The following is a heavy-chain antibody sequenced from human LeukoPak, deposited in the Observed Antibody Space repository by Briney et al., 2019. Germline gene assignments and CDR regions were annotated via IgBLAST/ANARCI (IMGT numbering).Heavy chain of an antibody. Sequence: SVKVSCKASGFTFTSSAVQWVRQARGQRLEWIGWIVVGSGNTNYAQKFQERVTITRDMSTSTAYMELSSLRSEDTAVYYCARGRRGYCSGGSCKNWFDPWGQGTLVTVSS. J-gene: IGHJ5*02. D-gene: IGHD2-15*01. CDR1: GFTFTSSA. CDR3: ARGRRGYCSGGSCKNWFDP. CDR2: IVVGSGNT. V-gene: IGHV1-58*01.